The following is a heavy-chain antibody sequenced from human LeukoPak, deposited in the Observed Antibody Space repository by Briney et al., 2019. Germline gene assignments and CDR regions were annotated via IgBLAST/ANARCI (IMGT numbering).Heavy chain of an antibody. J-gene: IGHJ3*02. CDR2: ISSSSSYI. CDR3: TRNTMIVVTGAFDI. Sequence: GGSLRLSCAASGFTFSSYSMNWVRQAPGKGLEWVSSISSSSSYIYYADSVKGRFTISRDNAKNSLYLQMNSLRAEDTAVYYCTRNTMIVVTGAFDIWGQGTMVTVSS. V-gene: IGHV3-21*01. CDR1: GFTFSSYS. D-gene: IGHD3-22*01.